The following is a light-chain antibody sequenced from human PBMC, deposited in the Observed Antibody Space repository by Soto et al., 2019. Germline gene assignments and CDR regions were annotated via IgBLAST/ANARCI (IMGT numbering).Light chain of an antibody. CDR3: QQSYSTLSLT. V-gene: IGKV1-39*01. CDR2: AAS. J-gene: IGKJ4*01. CDR1: QGIRDA. Sequence: DIQMTQSPSSLSASVGDRVTITCRASQGIRDALGWYQQKPGKAPKLLIYAASSLQSGVPSRFSGSGSGTDFTLTISSLQPEDFATYYCQQSYSTLSLTFGGGTKVEIK.